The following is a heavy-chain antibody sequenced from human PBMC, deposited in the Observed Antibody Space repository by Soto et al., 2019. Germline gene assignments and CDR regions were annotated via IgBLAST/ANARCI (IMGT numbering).Heavy chain of an antibody. J-gene: IGHJ4*02. CDR3: ARACLNGICYTQGLDL. D-gene: IGHD2-8*01. CDR2: IHHSGIS. CDR1: GGSISSSNW. V-gene: IGHV4-4*02. Sequence: QVQLQESGPGLVKPSGTLSLTCGVSGGSISSSNWWSWVRQPPGKGLEWIGEIHHSGISKYNPSLQSRLTISLDKSKSHVSLQLTSVTAADTAVYYGARACLNGICYTQGLDLWGQGTLVLVSS.